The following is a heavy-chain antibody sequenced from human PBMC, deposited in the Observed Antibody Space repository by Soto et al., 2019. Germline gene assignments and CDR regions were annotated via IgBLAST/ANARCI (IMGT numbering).Heavy chain of an antibody. D-gene: IGHD1-7*01. V-gene: IGHV4-4*07. CDR3: GRESGETWDYEDS. J-gene: IGHJ5*02. Sequence: SETLSLTCTVSVGSISSYRWSLIRQPAGKGLEWIGRLNTYGNTHYNPSLKSRVTVSVDTSRNKFFLTLRSVTAADSAVYHCGRESGETWDYEDSWGQGTTVTVSS. CDR2: LNTYGNT. CDR1: VGSISSYR.